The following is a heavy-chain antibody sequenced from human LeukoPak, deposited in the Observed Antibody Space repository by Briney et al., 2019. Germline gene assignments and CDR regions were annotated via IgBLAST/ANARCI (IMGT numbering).Heavy chain of an antibody. J-gene: IGHJ6*03. CDR1: GYTFTSYG. CDR2: ISAYNGNT. CDR3: ARLSSSWYFQVTNYYYYYMDV. D-gene: IGHD6-13*01. Sequence: ASVKVSCKTSGYTFTSYGISWVRQAPGQGLEWMGWISAYNGNTYYVQKLQGRVTMTTDTSTSTAYMELRSLRSDDTAVYYCARLSSSWYFQVTNYYYYYMDVWGKGTTVTVSS. V-gene: IGHV1-18*01.